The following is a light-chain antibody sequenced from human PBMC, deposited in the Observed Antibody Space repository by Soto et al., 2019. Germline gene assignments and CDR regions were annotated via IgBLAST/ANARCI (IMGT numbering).Light chain of an antibody. V-gene: IGLV2-14*01. Sequence: QSVLTQPASVSGSPGQSITISCTGTSSDVGGYNYVSWYQHHPGKAPKLMIYEVSNRPSGVSNRFSGSKSGNTASLTISGLQAEDEADYYCSSDTSSSTPYVFGTGTKLTVL. J-gene: IGLJ1*01. CDR2: EVS. CDR3: SSDTSSSTPYV. CDR1: SSDVGGYNY.